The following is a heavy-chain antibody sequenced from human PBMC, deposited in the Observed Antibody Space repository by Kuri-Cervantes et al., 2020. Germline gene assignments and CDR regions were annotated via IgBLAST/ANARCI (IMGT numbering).Heavy chain of an antibody. CDR1: GYTFTSYD. CDR3: ACYGDYGPAVGFDP. Sequence: ASVKVSCKASGYTFTSYDINWVRQATGQGLEWVGWMNANSGNTGYAQKFQGRVTMTRNTSISTAYMELSSLRSEDTAVYYCACYGDYGPAVGFDPWGQGTLVTVSS. J-gene: IGHJ5*02. V-gene: IGHV1-8*01. CDR2: MNANSGNT. D-gene: IGHD4-17*01.